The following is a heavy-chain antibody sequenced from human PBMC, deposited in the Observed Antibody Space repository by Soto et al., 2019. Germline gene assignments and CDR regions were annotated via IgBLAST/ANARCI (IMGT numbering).Heavy chain of an antibody. J-gene: IGHJ3*02. Sequence: QVQLVESGGGVVQPGRSLRLSCAASGFTFSSYGMHWVRQAPGKGLEWVAVISYDGSNKYYADSEKGRLTISRDNSKNTLYLQRNSLRGEDTAVYYCAKDNGSGCDWLRVGDASDIWGQGTMVTVSS. CDR2: ISYDGSNK. CDR3: AKDNGSGCDWLRVGDASDI. V-gene: IGHV3-30*18. CDR1: GFTFSSYG. D-gene: IGHD5-12*01.